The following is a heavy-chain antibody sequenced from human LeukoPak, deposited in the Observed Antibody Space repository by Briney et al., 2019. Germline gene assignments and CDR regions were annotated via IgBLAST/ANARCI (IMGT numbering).Heavy chain of an antibody. CDR3: AKDDSSGYYYPPYFDY. V-gene: IGHV3-30*18. D-gene: IGHD3-22*01. CDR1: GFTFSSYG. J-gene: IGHJ4*02. Sequence: GGSLRLSCAASGFTFSSYGMHWVRQAPGKGLEWVAVISYDGSNKYYADSVKGRFTISRDNSKNTLYLQMNSLRAEDTAVYYCAKDDSSGYYYPPYFDYWGQGTLVTVSS. CDR2: ISYDGSNK.